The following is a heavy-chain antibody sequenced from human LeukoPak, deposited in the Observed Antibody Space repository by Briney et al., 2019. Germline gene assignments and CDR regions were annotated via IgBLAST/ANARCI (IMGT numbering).Heavy chain of an antibody. Sequence: PSETLSLTCTVSGGSISSYYWSWIRQPPGKGLEWIGYIYYSGSTNYNPSLKSRVTISVDTSKNQFSLKLSSVTAADTAVYYCARAEDDDDAFDIWGQGTMVTVSS. CDR1: GGSISSYY. CDR3: ARAEDDDDAFDI. D-gene: IGHD2-15*01. J-gene: IGHJ3*02. CDR2: IYYSGST. V-gene: IGHV4-59*01.